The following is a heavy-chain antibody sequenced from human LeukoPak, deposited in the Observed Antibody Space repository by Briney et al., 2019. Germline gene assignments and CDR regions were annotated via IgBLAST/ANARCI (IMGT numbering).Heavy chain of an antibody. CDR3: ARNGGGYVLRYFDWLSNQGGNEYFDY. D-gene: IGHD3-9*01. CDR1: GFTFSDYG. J-gene: IGHJ4*02. Sequence: GGSLRLSCAASGFTFSDYGMNWVRQTPGKGLEWLAFIQNDGSNTFYADSVKGRFTISRDNSKNTLYLQMTSLRAEDTAVYYCARNGGGYVLRYFDWLSNQGGNEYFDYWGQGTLVTVSS. V-gene: IGHV3-33*05. CDR2: IQNDGSNT.